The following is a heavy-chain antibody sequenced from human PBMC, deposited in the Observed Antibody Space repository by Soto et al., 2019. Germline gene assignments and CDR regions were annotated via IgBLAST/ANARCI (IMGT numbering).Heavy chain of an antibody. V-gene: IGHV3-48*03. Sequence: RRLSCAASGFTFSSYEMNWVRQAPGKGLEWVSYISRGGGTIYYADSVKGRFTISRDNAKNSLYLQMNSLRDEDTAVYYCARDDSGWDYWGQGKMLTVS. CDR2: ISRGGGTI. D-gene: IGHD5-12*01. J-gene: IGHJ4*02. CDR3: ARDDSGWDY. CDR1: GFTFSSYE.